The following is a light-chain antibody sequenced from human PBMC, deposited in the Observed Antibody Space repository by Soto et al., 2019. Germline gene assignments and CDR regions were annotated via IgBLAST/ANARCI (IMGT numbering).Light chain of an antibody. J-gene: IGKJ4*01. CDR3: QQHNSYSPLN. CDR1: QSISSW. Sequence: DIQMTHSPSTLSASAGDRSTITFRASQSISSWLAWYQQKPGKAPKLLIYKASGLESGVPSRFSGSGSGTDFTLTIRSLQPDDFATYYCQQHNSYSPLNFGGGTKVDIK. CDR2: KAS. V-gene: IGKV1-5*03.